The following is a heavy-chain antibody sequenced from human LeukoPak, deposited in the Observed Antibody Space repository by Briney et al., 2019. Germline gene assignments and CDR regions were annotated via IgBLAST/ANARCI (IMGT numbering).Heavy chain of an antibody. CDR3: ARWAAAMDV. CDR2: IWYDGSEK. CDR1: GFTFSSYG. Sequence: GGSLRLSCAASGFTFSSYGMHWVRQAPGKGLEWVAVIWYDGSEKYYADSVRGRFTISRDNSKNTLYLQMNSPRAEATAVYYCARWAAAMDVWGKGTTVTVSS. D-gene: IGHD2-2*01. V-gene: IGHV3-33*01. J-gene: IGHJ6*04.